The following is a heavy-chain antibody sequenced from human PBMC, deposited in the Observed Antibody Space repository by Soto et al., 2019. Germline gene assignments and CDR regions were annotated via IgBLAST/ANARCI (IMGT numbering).Heavy chain of an antibody. CDR3: ARGWGKYFGVNDY. Sequence: ASVKVSCKASGYTFTSYGISWGRQAPGQGPEWMGCISGDNGKRDYSRKLQGRITLTTDPFTETSNMELRSLTSDDTAVYYCARGWGKYFGVNDYWG. V-gene: IGHV1-18*01. CDR2: ISGDNGKR. D-gene: IGHD2-8*01. J-gene: IGHJ4*01. CDR1: GYTFTSYG.